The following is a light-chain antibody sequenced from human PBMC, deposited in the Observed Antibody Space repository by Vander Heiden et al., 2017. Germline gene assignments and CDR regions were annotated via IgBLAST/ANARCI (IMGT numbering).Light chain of an antibody. J-gene: IGKJ5*01. CDR2: GAS. V-gene: IGKV1-39*01. Sequence: DIQMTQSPSSLSASVGDRVTITCRASQSISSYLNWYQQKPGKVPKLLIYGASSLQSGVPSRFSGSGSGTDFTLTISSLQPEDFATYYCQQSYSTSSITFGQGTRLEIK. CDR3: QQSYSTSSIT. CDR1: QSISSY.